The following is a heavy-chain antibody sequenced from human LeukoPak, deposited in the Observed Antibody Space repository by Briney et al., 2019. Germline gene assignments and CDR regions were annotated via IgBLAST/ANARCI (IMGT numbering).Heavy chain of an antibody. V-gene: IGHV3-23*01. CDR3: AFSTYYYGSGSYYRGDYFDY. J-gene: IGHJ4*02. CDR2: ISGSGGST. CDR1: GFTFSSYA. D-gene: IGHD3-10*01. Sequence: GGSLRLSCAASGFTFSSYAMSWVRQAPGKGLEWVPAISGSGGSTYYADSVKGRFTISRDNSKNTLYLQMNGLRAEDTAVYYCAFSTYYYGSGSYYRGDYFDYWGQGTLVTVSS.